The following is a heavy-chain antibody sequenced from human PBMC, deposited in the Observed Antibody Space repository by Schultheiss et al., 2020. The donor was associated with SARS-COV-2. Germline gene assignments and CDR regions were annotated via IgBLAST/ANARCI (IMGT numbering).Heavy chain of an antibody. Sequence: SETLSLTCTVSGCSISSYYWSWIRQPPGKGLEWIGYIYYSGSTNYNPTLKSRVTISVDTSKNQFSLKLSSVTAADTAVYYCARSYSNLWYYYYGMDVWGQGTTVTVSS. V-gene: IGHV4-59*01. CDR3: ARSYSNLWYYYYGMDV. CDR2: IYYSGST. J-gene: IGHJ6*02. D-gene: IGHD4-11*01. CDR1: GCSISSYY.